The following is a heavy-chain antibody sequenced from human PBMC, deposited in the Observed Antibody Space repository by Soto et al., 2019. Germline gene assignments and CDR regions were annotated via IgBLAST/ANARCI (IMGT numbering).Heavy chain of an antibody. CDR2: IYYSGST. V-gene: IGHV4-61*01. CDR1: GCSVSSGSYY. D-gene: IGHD1-20*01. J-gene: IGHJ4*02. CDR3: AREKGDNWKRYYFDY. Sequence: SETLSLTCTFSGCSVSSGSYYLSWIRQPPGKGLEWIGYIYYSGSTNYNPSLKSRVTISVDTSKNQFSLKLSSVTAADTAVYYCAREKGDNWKRYYFDYWGQGTLVTVSS.